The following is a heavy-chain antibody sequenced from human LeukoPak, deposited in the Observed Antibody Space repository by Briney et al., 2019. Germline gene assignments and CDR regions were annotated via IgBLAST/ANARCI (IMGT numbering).Heavy chain of an antibody. CDR3: ARVSTFRDGYKRFDY. CDR2: MNPKSGGT. V-gene: IGHV1-2*02. CDR1: GYTFTGYY. D-gene: IGHD5-24*01. Sequence: ASVKVSCKASGYTFTGYYVHWVRQAPGQGLEWMGWMNPKSGGTNYAQKFEARVTMNRDTSISTAYMELSRLRFDDTAVYYCARVSTFRDGYKRFDYWGQGTLVTVSS. J-gene: IGHJ4*02.